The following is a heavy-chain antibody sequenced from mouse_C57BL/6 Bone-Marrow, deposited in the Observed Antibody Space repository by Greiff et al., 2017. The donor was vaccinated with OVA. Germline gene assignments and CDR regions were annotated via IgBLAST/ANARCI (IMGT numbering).Heavy chain of an antibody. J-gene: IGHJ3*01. CDR1: GFTFSDAW. D-gene: IGHD1-1*01. CDR3: TRGYYCSSRFAY. V-gene: IGHV6-6*01. Sequence: EVKLVESGGGLVQPGGSMKLSCAASGFTFSDAWMDWVRQSPEKGLEWVAEIRNRANNHASYYAEYVKGRFTISRADSKISVHLQMNSVRAEVTGSNNSTRGYYCSSRFAYWGQGTLVTVSA. CDR2: IRNRANNHAS.